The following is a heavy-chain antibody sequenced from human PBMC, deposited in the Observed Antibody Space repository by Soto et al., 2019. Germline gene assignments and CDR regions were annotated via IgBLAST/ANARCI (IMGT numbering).Heavy chain of an antibody. V-gene: IGHV4-61*01. CDR1: GGSVSSGSYY. J-gene: IGHJ4*02. D-gene: IGHD2-21*02. Sequence: PSETLSLTCTVSGGSVSSGSYYWSWIRQPPGKGLEWIGYIYYSGSTNYNPSLKSRVTISVDTSKNQFSLKLSSVTAADTAVYYCARQYCGGDCYPDYFDYWGQGTLVTVSS. CDR2: IYYSGST. CDR3: ARQYCGGDCYPDYFDY.